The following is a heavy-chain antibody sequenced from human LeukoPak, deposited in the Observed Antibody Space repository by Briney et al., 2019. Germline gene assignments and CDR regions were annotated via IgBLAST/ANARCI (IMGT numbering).Heavy chain of an antibody. CDR3: ARQSGSSTWSSDY. CDR2: INHSGST. CDR1: GGSFNGYY. D-gene: IGHD6-13*01. V-gene: IGHV4-34*01. Sequence: PSETLSLTCAVYGGSFNGYYWSWIRQPPGKGLEWIGEINHSGSTNYNPSLKSRVTISVDTPKNQFSLNLSSVTAAGTAVYYCARQSGSSTWSSDYWGQGTLVTVSS. J-gene: IGHJ4*02.